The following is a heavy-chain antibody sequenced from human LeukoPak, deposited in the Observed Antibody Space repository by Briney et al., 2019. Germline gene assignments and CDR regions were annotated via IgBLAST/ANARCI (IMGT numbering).Heavy chain of an antibody. Sequence: SVKVSCKASGGTFSSYAISWVRQAPGQGLEWMGGIIPIFGTANYAQKVQGRVTLTTDTSTSTAHMELRSLRSDDTAVYYCAREVNAYDLDYWGQGTLVTVSS. CDR3: AREVNAYDLDY. CDR2: IIPIFGTA. V-gene: IGHV1-69*05. D-gene: IGHD5-12*01. J-gene: IGHJ4*02. CDR1: GGTFSSYA.